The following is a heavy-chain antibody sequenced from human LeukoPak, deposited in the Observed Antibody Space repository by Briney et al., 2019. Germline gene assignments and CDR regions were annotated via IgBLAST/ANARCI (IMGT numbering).Heavy chain of an antibody. J-gene: IGHJ2*01. CDR1: GGSISSYY. CDR3: ARVGGYCSGGSCEPAWYFDL. D-gene: IGHD2-15*01. V-gene: IGHV4-59*01. Sequence: SETLSLTCTVSGGSISSYYWSWIRQPPGKGLEWIGYIYYSGSTNYNPSLKSRVTISVDTSKNQFSLKLSSVTAADTAVYYCARVGGYCSGGSCEPAWYFDLWGRGTLVTVSS. CDR2: IYYSGST.